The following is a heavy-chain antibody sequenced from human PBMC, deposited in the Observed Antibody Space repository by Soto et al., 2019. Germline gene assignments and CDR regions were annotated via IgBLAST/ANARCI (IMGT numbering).Heavy chain of an antibody. V-gene: IGHV3-11*06. J-gene: IGHJ5*02. Sequence: GSLRLSCAASGFTFSDYYMSWIRQAPGKGLEWVSYISSSSSYTNYADSVKGRFTISRDNAKNSLYLQMNSLRAEDTAVYYCARKLELRSFRQNWFDPWGQGTLVTVSS. CDR1: GFTFSDYY. D-gene: IGHD1-7*01. CDR3: ARKLELRSFRQNWFDP. CDR2: ISSSSSYT.